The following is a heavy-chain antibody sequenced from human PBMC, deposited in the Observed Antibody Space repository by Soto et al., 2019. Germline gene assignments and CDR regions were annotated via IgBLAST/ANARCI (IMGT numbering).Heavy chain of an antibody. D-gene: IGHD5-12*01. V-gene: IGHV3-66*01. J-gene: IGHJ4*02. CDR3: ARGSYSGYDSTFDY. CDR1: GFTVSSNY. Sequence: EVQLVESGGGLVQPGGSLRLSCAASGFTVSSNYMSWVRQAPGKGLEWVSVIYSGGSTYYADSVKGRFTISRDNSKNTRYLQMNSLRAEDTAVYYCARGSYSGYDSTFDYWGQGTLVTVSS. CDR2: IYSGGST.